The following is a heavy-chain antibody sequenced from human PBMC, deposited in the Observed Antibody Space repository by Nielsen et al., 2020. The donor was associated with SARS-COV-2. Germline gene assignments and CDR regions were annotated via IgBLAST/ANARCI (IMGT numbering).Heavy chain of an antibody. CDR1: GYTFTGYY. V-gene: IGHV1-2*06. CDR3: ARGRGLVYETFDI. Sequence: ASVKVSCKASGYTFTGYYMHWVRQAPGQGLEWMGRINPNSGVTNYAQKFQGRVTMTRDTSISTAYMELSRLRSDDTAVYYCARGRGLVYETFDIWGQGTMVTVSS. CDR2: INPNSGVT. D-gene: IGHD5/OR15-5a*01. J-gene: IGHJ3*02.